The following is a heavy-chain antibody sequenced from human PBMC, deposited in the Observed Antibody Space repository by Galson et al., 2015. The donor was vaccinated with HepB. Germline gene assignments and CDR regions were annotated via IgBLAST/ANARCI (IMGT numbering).Heavy chain of an antibody. D-gene: IGHD2-21*01. Sequence: SLRLSCAASEFTVSDKYMGWVRRVPGKGLEWVSVIYAGDTTFYADSVKGRFTISRDNSKNTLYLQMNNLRPEDSSIYYCANLQYKYYGGGYRTNWFDPWGQGALVTVSS. J-gene: IGHJ5*02. V-gene: IGHV3-66*02. CDR2: IYAGDTT. CDR3: ANLQYKYYGGGYRTNWFDP. CDR1: EFTVSDKY.